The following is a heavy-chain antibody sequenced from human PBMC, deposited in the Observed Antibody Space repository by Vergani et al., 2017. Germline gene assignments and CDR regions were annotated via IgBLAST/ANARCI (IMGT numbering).Heavy chain of an antibody. CDR3: ASKPTGTTWYSVKYYFDF. Sequence: QVQLQESGPGLVKPSQTLSLTCSVSGGSISRNDYYLTWIRQPPGKGLEWLGYIYYSGSTYYNPSLKSRLTMSVDTSKNQFSLELSSVTASDTAMYYCASKPTGTTWYSVKYYFDFWGQGTLVAVSS. CDR2: IYYSGST. D-gene: IGHD6-13*01. CDR1: GGSISRNDYY. J-gene: IGHJ4*02. V-gene: IGHV4-30-4*08.